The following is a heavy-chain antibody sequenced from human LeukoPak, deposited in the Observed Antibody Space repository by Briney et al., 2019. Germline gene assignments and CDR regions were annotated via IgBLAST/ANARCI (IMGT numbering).Heavy chain of an antibody. CDR1: GFTFSSYA. CDR2: ISGSGGST. CDR3: AKDGAWNYDLPYYYYYMDV. Sequence: GGPLRLSCAASGFTFSSYAMSWVRQAPGKGLEWVSAISGSGGSTYYADSVKGRFTISRDNSKNTLYLQMNSLRAEDTAVYYCAKDGAWNYDLPYYYYYMDVWGKGTTVTVSS. D-gene: IGHD1-7*01. J-gene: IGHJ6*03. V-gene: IGHV3-23*01.